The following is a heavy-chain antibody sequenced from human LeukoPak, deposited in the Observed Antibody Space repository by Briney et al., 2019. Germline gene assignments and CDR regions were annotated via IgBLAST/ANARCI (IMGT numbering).Heavy chain of an antibody. D-gene: IGHD3-10*01. J-gene: IGHJ4*02. CDR1: VGSISSSIYY. CDR2: IYYSGRT. V-gene: IGHV4-39*02. Sequence: PSETLSLTCTVSVGSISSSIYYWGWIRQPPGKGLEWIGSIYYSGRTYYNPSHKSRVTISVDTSKNHFSLKLCSVTAADTAVYYCARLDSGKSSLHYWAQGTLVTVSS. CDR3: ARLDSGKSSLHY.